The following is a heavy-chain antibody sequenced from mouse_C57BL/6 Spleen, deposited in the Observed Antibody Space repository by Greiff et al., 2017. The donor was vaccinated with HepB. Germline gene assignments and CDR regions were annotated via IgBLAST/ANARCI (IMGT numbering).Heavy chain of an antibody. D-gene: IGHD2-10*02. V-gene: IGHV1-72*01. CDR3: AEDGAVWYGGCFYWYFDV. Sequence: QVQLKQSGAELVKPGASVKLSCKASGYTFTSYWMHWVKQRPGRGLEWIGRIDPNSGGTKYNEKFKSKATLTVDKPSSTAYMPLSSLTSEDSAVYDCAEDGAVWYGGCFYWYFDVWGTGTTVTVSS. CDR2: IDPNSGGT. J-gene: IGHJ1*03. CDR1: GYTFTSYW.